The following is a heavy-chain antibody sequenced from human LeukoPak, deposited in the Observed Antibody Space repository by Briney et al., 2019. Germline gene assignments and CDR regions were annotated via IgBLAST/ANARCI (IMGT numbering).Heavy chain of an antibody. CDR3: ARDMEQLVRGYYYYYMDV. CDR2: ISSNGGST. V-gene: IGHV3-64*01. D-gene: IGHD6-13*01. J-gene: IGHJ6*03. Sequence: PGGSLRLSCAASGFTFSSYAMHWVRQAPGKGLEYVSAISSNGGSTYYANSVKGRFTISRDNSKNTLYLQMGSLRAEDMAVYYCARDMEQLVRGYYYYYMDVWGKGTTVTVSS. CDR1: GFTFSSYA.